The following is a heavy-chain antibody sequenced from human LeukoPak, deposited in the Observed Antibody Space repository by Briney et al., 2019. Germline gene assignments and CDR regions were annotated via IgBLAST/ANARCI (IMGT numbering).Heavy chain of an antibody. CDR1: GGSISSYY. CDR3: ARYSSSSAWFDP. D-gene: IGHD6-6*01. J-gene: IGHJ5*02. CDR2: IYYSGST. Sequence: SETLSLTCTVSGGSISSYYWSWIRQPPGKGLEWIGYIYYSGSTNYNPSLKSRVTISVDTSKNQFSLNLSSVTAADTAVYYCARYSSSSAWFDPWGQGTLVTVSS. V-gene: IGHV4-59*12.